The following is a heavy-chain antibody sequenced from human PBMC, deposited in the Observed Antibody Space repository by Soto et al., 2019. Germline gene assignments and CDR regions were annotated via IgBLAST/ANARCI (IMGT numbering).Heavy chain of an antibody. CDR3: ARKSLAAGGNIWFDP. D-gene: IGHD6-13*01. Sequence: EVQLLESGGNLVQPGGSLRLSCAASGFTFSNYAMSWVRQAPGKGLEWVSTISGDTVYIHYADSVRGRFTISRDNPESTLYLQMNSLRVEDTATYYCARKSLAAGGNIWFDPWGQGTLVTVSS. V-gene: IGHV3-23*01. CDR1: GFTFSNYA. CDR2: ISGDTVYI. J-gene: IGHJ5*02.